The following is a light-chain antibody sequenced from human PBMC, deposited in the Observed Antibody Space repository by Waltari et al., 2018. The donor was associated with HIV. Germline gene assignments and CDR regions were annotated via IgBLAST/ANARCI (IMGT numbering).Light chain of an antibody. V-gene: IGLV2-8*01. CDR1: SSDVGDYDY. CDR2: GVN. Sequence: QSALTQPPSASESLGQSVTISCTGTSSDVGDYDYVSWYQQHPGKAPKRLIVGVNKRPSGVPDRFSGSKSGTPASLTVSGLQAEDEADYYCSSYGDNNKYFFGTGTKVTVL. J-gene: IGLJ1*01. CDR3: SSYGDNNKYF.